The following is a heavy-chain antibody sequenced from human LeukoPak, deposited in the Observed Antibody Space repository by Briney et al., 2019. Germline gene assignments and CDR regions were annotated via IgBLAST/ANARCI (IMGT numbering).Heavy chain of an antibody. CDR3: ARVKRGYSGYDSFYYYYYMDV. CDR1: GGSISSSHW. V-gene: IGHV4-4*02. D-gene: IGHD5-12*01. Sequence: SETLSLTCAVSGGSISSSHWWSWVRQPPGKGLEWIGEIYHSGSTNYNPSLKSRITISVDTSKNQFSLKLSSVTAADTAVYYCARVKRGYSGYDSFYYYYYMDVWGKGTTVTISS. J-gene: IGHJ6*03. CDR2: IYHSGST.